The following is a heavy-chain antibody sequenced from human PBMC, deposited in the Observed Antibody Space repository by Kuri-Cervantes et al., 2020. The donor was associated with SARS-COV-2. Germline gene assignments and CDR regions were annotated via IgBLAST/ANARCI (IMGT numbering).Heavy chain of an antibody. CDR1: GGTFSSYA. CDR2: IIPIFGTA. CDR3: ARYRSSGYTSGCDWFGP. V-gene: IGHV1-69*06. Sequence: SVKVSCKASGGTFSSYAISWVRQAPGQGLEWMGGIIPIFGTANYAQKFQGRVTITADKSTSTAYMELSSLRSEDTAVYFCARYRSSGYTSGCDWFGPWGQGTLVTVSS. D-gene: IGHD6-19*01. J-gene: IGHJ5*02.